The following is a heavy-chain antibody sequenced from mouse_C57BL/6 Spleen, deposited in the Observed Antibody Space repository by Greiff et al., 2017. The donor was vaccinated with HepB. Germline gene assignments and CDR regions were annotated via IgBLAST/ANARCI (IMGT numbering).Heavy chain of an antibody. CDR2: IHPNSGST. Sequence: VQLQQPGAELVKPGASVKLSCKASGYTFTSYWMHWVKQRPGQGLEWIGMIHPNSGSTNYNEKFKSKATLTVDKSSSTAYMQLSSLTSEDSAVYYCASHSHYYAMDYWGQGTSVTVSS. J-gene: IGHJ4*01. CDR3: ASHSHYYAMDY. D-gene: IGHD6-1*01. V-gene: IGHV1-64*01. CDR1: GYTFTSYW.